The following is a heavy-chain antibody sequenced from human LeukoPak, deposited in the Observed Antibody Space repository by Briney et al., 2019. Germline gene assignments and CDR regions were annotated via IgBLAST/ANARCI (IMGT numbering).Heavy chain of an antibody. CDR1: GYTFTSYG. D-gene: IGHD4-23*01. V-gene: IGHV1-2*02. J-gene: IGHJ3*02. CDR3: ARTRIPSVDDGGCDI. CDR2: LNPNSGGT. Sequence: AASVKVSCKASGYTFTSYGISWVRQAPGQGLAWMGWLNPNSGGTNYAQKFHGRVTMTRDTSISTAYMEVSRLRSDDTAMYYCARTRIPSVDDGGCDIWGQGTVLSVSS.